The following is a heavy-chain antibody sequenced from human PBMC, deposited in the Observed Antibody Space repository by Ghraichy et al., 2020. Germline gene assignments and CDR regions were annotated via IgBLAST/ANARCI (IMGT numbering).Heavy chain of an antibody. CDR2: VYYDGST. J-gene: IGHJ4*02. CDR1: GGAISSSAYS. D-gene: IGHD1-7*01. V-gene: IGHV4-30-2*01. CDR3: ASALNYVGFDY. Sequence: SETLSLTCAVSGGAISSSAYSWTWVRQPPEKGLEWIAYVYYDGSTYYNPSLKSRVTRSLANSKNQFSLELTSVTAEDTAVYYCASALNYVGFDYWGQGTLVTVSS.